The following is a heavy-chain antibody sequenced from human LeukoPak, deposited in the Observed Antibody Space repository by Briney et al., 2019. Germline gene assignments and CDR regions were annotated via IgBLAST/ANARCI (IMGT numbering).Heavy chain of an antibody. CDR1: GFTFSSYE. V-gene: IGHV3-48*03. CDR2: IGGSGSAI. J-gene: IGHJ4*02. CDR3: ARDASLAGDRVEY. Sequence: GGSLRHSCAASGFTFSSYEMSWVRQVPGKGLEWVSYIGGSGSAIYYADSVKGRFTISRDNAKNSLYLQMISLRAEDTGVYYCARDASLAGDRVEYWGQGTLVTVSS. D-gene: IGHD3-16*01.